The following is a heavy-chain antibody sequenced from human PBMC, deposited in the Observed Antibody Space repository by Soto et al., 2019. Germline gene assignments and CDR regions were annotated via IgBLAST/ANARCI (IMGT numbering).Heavy chain of an antibody. J-gene: IGHJ4*02. CDR2: IHTTDGT. Sequence: PSETLSLTCTVSVGSISSYYWSWIRQPAGKGMEWIGRIHTTDGTNYNPSLKSRVTMSIDTSNNQFYLKLSSLTAADTAVYYCARAMSTAAGLYFDFWGQGTLVTVSS. CDR3: ARAMSTAAGLYFDF. D-gene: IGHD6-13*01. CDR1: VGSISSYY. V-gene: IGHV4-4*07.